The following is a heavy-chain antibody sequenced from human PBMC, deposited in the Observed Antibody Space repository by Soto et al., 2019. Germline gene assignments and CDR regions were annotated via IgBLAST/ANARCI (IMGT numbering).Heavy chain of an antibody. D-gene: IGHD1-26*01. J-gene: IGHJ4*02. CDR1: GYSFTGHY. CDR3: GRGRSGQIVVFY. Sequence: ASVKVSCKASGYSFTGHYIHWVRQAPEQGPEWMGEIGPESGATRYAQKFQGRVTMTRDTSITTVYMELNNLSPDDTAVYYCGRGRSGQIVVFYWGQGTPVTVSS. CDR2: IGPESGAT. V-gene: IGHV1-2*02.